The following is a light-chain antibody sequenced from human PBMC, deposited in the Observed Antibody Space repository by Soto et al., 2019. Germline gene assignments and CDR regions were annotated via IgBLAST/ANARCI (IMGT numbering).Light chain of an antibody. J-gene: IGKJ1*01. Sequence: DIQMTQSPSSLSASLGDSVTIXXRASQSVNAYLHWYQQKAGQAPKLXIYAASNLQSGVPSRFSGRGSGTDFTLTVESLQPEDFATYYCQQGYSNPWTFGQGTKVDIK. CDR3: QQGYSNPWT. V-gene: IGKV1-39*01. CDR2: AAS. CDR1: QSVNAY.